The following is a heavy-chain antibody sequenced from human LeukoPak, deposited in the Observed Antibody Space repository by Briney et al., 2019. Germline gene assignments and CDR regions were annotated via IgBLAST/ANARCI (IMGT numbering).Heavy chain of an antibody. V-gene: IGHV3-33*01. Sequence: GGSLRLSCAASGFTFSSYGMHWVRQAPGKGLEWVAVIWYDGSNKYYADSVKGRFTISRDNSKNTLYLQMNSLRAEDTAVYYCSSSSPSSSYYYMDVWGKGTTVTVSS. CDR2: IWYDGSNK. D-gene: IGHD6-13*01. J-gene: IGHJ6*03. CDR1: GFTFSSYG. CDR3: SSSSPSSSYYYMDV.